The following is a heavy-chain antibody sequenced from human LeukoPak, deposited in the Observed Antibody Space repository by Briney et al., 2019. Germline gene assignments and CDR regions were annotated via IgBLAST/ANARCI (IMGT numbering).Heavy chain of an antibody. CDR1: GYSFTTYW. J-gene: IGHJ6*03. D-gene: IGHD6-13*01. Sequence: KPGESLQISCQDSGYSFTTYWIGWVRQMPGRGLEWMGIIYPADSDTRYSPSFQGQVTISADKSINTAYLQWSSLKASDTAMYYCARAVQQLVSLGGYYYYMDVWGKGTTVTVSS. CDR2: IYPADSDT. V-gene: IGHV5-51*01. CDR3: ARAVQQLVSLGGYYYYMDV.